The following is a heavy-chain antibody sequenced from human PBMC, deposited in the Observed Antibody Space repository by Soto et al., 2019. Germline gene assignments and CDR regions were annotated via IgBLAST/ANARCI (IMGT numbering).Heavy chain of an antibody. J-gene: IGHJ1*01. CDR2: IFWDDDR. D-gene: IGHD2-15*01. V-gene: IGHV2-5*02. CDR3: AHRRGGGSVVEER. Sequence: QITLKESGPTLVKPTQTLTLTCTFSGFSLTTTGVGVAWFRQPPGKALEWLALIFWDDDRRYSPSLRSRLSITKDTSKNQVVLRMTTMDPVDTATYYCAHRRGGGSVVEERWGQGTLVTVSS. CDR1: GFSLTTTGVG.